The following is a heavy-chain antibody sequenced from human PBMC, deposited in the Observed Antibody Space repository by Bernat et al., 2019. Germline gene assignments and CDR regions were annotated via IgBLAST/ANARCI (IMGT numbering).Heavy chain of an antibody. V-gene: IGHV1-69*06. CDR1: GGTFSSYA. J-gene: IGHJ6*02. CDR2: IIPIFGTA. CDR3: ARGYGRLWFGELVGGLDMDV. Sequence: QAQLVQSGAEVKKPGSSVKVSCKASGGTFSSYAISWVRQAPGQGLEWMGGIIPIFGTANYAQKFQGRVTITADKSTSTAYMKLSSLRSEDTAVYYCARGYGRLWFGELVGGLDMDVWGQGTTVTVS. D-gene: IGHD3-10*01.